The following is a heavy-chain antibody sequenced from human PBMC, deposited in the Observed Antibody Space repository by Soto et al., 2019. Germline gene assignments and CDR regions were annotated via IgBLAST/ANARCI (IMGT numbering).Heavy chain of an antibody. CDR2: INAGNGNT. J-gene: IGHJ4*02. V-gene: IGHV1-3*01. Sequence: QVQLVQSGAEVKKPGASVKVSCKASGYTFTSYDMQWERQAPGQRLEWMGWINAGNGNTKYSQKFQGRVTITSDTSASTDYMELSSLRSEDTAVYYCARELGGWTDYWGQGTLVTVSS. CDR1: GYTFTSYD. D-gene: IGHD6-19*01. CDR3: ARELGGWTDY.